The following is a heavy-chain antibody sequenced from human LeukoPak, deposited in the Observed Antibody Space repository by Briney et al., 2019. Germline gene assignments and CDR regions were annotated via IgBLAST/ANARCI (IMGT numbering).Heavy chain of an antibody. CDR2: ISHIGVST. D-gene: IGHD1-26*01. Sequence: PGGSLRLSCAASEFTFSSYDMTWVRQAPGKGLEWVSSISHIGVSTYADSVKGRFTISRDNSKNTLYLQMNNLRAEDAAVYDCAKVSGTCCWYFDLWGRGTQVTVSS. CDR1: EFTFSSYD. V-gene: IGHV3-23*01. CDR3: AKVSGTCCWYFDL. J-gene: IGHJ2*01.